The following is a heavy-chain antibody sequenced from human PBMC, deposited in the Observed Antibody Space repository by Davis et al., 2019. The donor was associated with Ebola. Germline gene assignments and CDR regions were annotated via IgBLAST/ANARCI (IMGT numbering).Heavy chain of an antibody. CDR2: INAGNGNT. V-gene: IGHV1-3*01. CDR3: ARGSSKAYYYYGMDV. J-gene: IGHJ6*02. D-gene: IGHD6-6*01. CDR1: VYTFTSYA. Sequence: AASVKVSCKASVYTFTSYAMHWVRQAPGHRLEWMGWINAGNGNTKYSQKFQGRVTITRDTSASTAYMELSSLRSEDTAVYYCARGSSKAYYYYGMDVWGQGTTVTVSS.